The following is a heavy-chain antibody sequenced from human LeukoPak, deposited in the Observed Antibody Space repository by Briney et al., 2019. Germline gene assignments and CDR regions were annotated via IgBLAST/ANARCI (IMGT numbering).Heavy chain of an antibody. V-gene: IGHV1-2*02. CDR3: ARDYCSSTSCRLDY. J-gene: IGHJ4*02. Sequence: ASVKVSCKASGYTFTGYYMHWVRQAPGQGLEWMGWINANSGGTNYAQKFQGRVTMTRDTSISTAYMELSRLRSDDTAVYYCARDYCSSTSCRLDYWGQGTLVTVSS. CDR1: GYTFTGYY. D-gene: IGHD2-2*01. CDR2: INANSGGT.